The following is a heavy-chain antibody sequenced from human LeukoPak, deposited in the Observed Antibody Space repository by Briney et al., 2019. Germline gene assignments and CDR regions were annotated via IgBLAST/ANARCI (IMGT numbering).Heavy chain of an antibody. CDR1: GGTFSSYA. CDR3: ARESLPLRAFDI. Sequence: ASVKVSCKASGGTFSSYAISWVRQAPGQGLEWMGGIIPIFGTANYAQKFQGRVTITTGESTSTAYMELSSLRSEDTAVYYCARESLPLRAFDIWGQGTIVTVSS. J-gene: IGHJ3*02. CDR2: IIPIFGTA. V-gene: IGHV1-69*05.